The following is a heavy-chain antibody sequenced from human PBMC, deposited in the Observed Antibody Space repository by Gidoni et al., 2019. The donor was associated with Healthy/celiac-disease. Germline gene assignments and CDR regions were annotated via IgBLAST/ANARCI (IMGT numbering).Heavy chain of an antibody. CDR3: ARASVDTAMSFFDY. V-gene: IGHV1-2*04. J-gene: IGHJ4*02. D-gene: IGHD5-18*01. Sequence: QVQLLQSGAEVKKPGAYVKVPGKAAGYTFTGYYMHWVQQAPGQGLEWMGWINPNSGGTNYAQKFQGWVTMTRDTSISTAYMELSRLRSDDTAVYYCARASVDTAMSFFDYWGQGTLVTVSS. CDR2: INPNSGGT. CDR1: GYTFTGYY.